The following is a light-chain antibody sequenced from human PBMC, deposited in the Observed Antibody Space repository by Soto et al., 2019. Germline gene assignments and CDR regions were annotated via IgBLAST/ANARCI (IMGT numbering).Light chain of an antibody. CDR3: QQYNNWWT. V-gene: IGKV3-15*01. Sequence: EIVXTXXPXTLSVSPGERATLSCRASQSVSSNLAWYQQKPGQAPRLLIYGASTRATGIPARFSGSGSGTEFTLTISSLQSEDFAVYYCQQYNNWWTFGQGTKVEIK. J-gene: IGKJ1*01. CDR1: QSVSSN. CDR2: GAS.